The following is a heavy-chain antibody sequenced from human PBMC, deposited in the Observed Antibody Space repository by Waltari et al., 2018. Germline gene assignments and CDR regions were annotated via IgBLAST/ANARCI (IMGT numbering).Heavy chain of an antibody. CDR2: IWYDGSNK. D-gene: IGHD3-9*01. J-gene: IGHJ4*02. CDR3: ARPRNYDILTGYYV. CDR1: GFTFSSYG. V-gene: IGHV3-33*01. Sequence: QVQLVESGGGVVQPGRSLRLSCAASGFTFSSYGMHWVRQAPGKGLGWVAVIWYDGSNKYYADSVKGRFTISRDNSKNTLYLQMNSLRAEDTAVYYCARPRNYDILTGYYVWGQGTLVTVSS.